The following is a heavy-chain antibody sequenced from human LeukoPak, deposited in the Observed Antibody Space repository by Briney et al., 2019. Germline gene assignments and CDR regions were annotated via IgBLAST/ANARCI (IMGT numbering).Heavy chain of an antibody. CDR3: GKASSSWSLFDP. CDR2: ISHSGST. CDR1: GGSISSYY. J-gene: IGHJ5*02. Sequence: SETLSLTCTVPGGSISSYYWNWIRQPPGKGLEWIGYISHSGSTNYSPSLKSRVTISVDTFMNQFSLRLSSATATDTAVYYCGKASSSWSLFDPWGQGTLVTVSS. V-gene: IGHV4-59*08. D-gene: IGHD6-6*01.